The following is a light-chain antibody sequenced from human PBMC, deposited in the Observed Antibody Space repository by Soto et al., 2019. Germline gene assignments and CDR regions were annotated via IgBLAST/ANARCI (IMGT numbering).Light chain of an antibody. J-gene: IGKJ1*01. CDR3: QQYNNLPGT. CDR1: QSVSSN. Sequence: EIVMTQSPATLSVSPGERATLSCRASQSVSSNLAWYQQKPGQAPRLLIYGASTRATGIPARFSGSGSGTEFTLNISSLQSEDFAVYYCQQYNNLPGTFGQGTKVEIK. V-gene: IGKV3-15*01. CDR2: GAS.